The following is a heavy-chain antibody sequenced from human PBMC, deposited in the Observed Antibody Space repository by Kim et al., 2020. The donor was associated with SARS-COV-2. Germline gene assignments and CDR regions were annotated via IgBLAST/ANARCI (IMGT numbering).Heavy chain of an antibody. J-gene: IGHJ4*02. V-gene: IGHV1-46*01. CDR3: ARERDSSSWSRAFDY. D-gene: IGHD6-13*01. Sequence: QKCQGRGTMTRDTSTSTVYMELSSLRSEDTAVYYCARERDSSSWSRAFDYWGQGTLVTVSS.